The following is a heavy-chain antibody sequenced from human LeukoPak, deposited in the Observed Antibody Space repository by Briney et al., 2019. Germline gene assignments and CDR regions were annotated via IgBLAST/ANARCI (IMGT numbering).Heavy chain of an antibody. CDR3: AKWALNYYDSSGYYTDY. CDR2: ISAAGGST. CDR1: GFTFSSYV. D-gene: IGHD3-22*01. V-gene: IGHV3-23*01. Sequence: PGGSLRLSCAASGFTFSSYVMGWVRLPPGKGLEWVSGISAAGGSTYYADSVKGRFTISRDNSKNTLYLQMNSLRAEDTAVYYCAKWALNYYDSSGYYTDYWGQGTLVTVSS. J-gene: IGHJ4*02.